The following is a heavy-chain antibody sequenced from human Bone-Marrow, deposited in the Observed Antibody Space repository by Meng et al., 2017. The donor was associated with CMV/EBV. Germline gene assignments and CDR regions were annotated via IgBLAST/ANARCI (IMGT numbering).Heavy chain of an antibody. Sequence: SVKVSCKGSGFTFTGSAVQWVRQARGQGLEWIGWIVVGSGNTNYAQKFQERVTMTRDKSTSTAYMELSGLRSEDTALYYCVSDPSGYCSDTHCPPPRSWGQGTLVTVSS. V-gene: IGHV1-58*01. CDR1: GFTFTGSA. CDR3: VSDPSGYCSDTHCPPPRS. D-gene: IGHD2-8*02. J-gene: IGHJ5*02. CDR2: IVVGSGNT.